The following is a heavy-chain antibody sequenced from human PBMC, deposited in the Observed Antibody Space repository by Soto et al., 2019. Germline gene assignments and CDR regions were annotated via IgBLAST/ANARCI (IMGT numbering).Heavy chain of an antibody. CDR1: GGSISSYY. V-gene: IGHV4-30-2*06. J-gene: IGHJ5*02. Sequence: SETLSLTCTVSGGSISSYYWSWIRQSPGKGLEWIGYIYHSGSTYYNPSLKSRVTISLDRSKNQFSLTLSSVTAADTAVYYCARFYGDYQNWFDPWGQGTLVTVSS. D-gene: IGHD4-17*01. CDR3: ARFYGDYQNWFDP. CDR2: IYHSGST.